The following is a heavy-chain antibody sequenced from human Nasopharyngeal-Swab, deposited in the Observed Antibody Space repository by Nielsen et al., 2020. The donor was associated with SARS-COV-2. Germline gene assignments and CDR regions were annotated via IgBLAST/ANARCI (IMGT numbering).Heavy chain of an antibody. J-gene: IGHJ6*02. Sequence: GESLKISCVASGYSFRTYGMSWVRQAPGKGLEWVAAISGSDDISGSGGSTYYADSVKGRFTISRDNSKNTLYLQMNSLRAEDTAVYYCAREAPPTYDSSGYYMGGMDVWGQGTTVTVSS. V-gene: IGHV3-23*01. CDR3: AREAPPTYDSSGYYMGGMDV. D-gene: IGHD3-22*01. CDR2: ISGSDDISGSGGST. CDR1: GYSFRTYG.